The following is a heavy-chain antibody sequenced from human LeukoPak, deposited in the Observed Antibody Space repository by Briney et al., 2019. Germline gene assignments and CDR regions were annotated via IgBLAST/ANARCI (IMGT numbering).Heavy chain of an antibody. CDR1: GYSFTSYW. J-gene: IGHJ5*02. CDR3: ARGEVGYCTNGVCWNWFDP. Sequence: GESLKISCKGSGYSFTSYWIGWVRQMPGKGLEWMGIIYPGDSDTRYSPSFQGQVTISADKSISTAYLQWSSLKASDTATYYCARGEVGYCTNGVCWNWFDPWGQGTLVTVSS. D-gene: IGHD2-8*01. CDR2: IYPGDSDT. V-gene: IGHV5-51*01.